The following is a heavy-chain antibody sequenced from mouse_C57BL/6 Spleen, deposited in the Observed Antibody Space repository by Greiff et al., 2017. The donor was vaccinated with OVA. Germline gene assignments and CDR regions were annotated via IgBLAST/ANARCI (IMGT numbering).Heavy chain of an antibody. CDR1: GFTFSSYA. CDR2: ISDGGSYT. D-gene: IGHD1-1*01. J-gene: IGHJ3*01. Sequence: EVKVVESGGGLVKPGGSLKLSCAASGFTFSSYAMSWVRQTPEKRLEWVATISDGGSYTYYPDNVKGRFTISRDNAKNNLYLQMSHLKSEDTAMYYCARDGVLRGFAYWGQGTLVTVSA. V-gene: IGHV5-4*01. CDR3: ARDGVLRGFAY.